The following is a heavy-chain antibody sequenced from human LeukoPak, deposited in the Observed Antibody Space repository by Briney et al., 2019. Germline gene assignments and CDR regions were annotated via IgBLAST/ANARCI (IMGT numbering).Heavy chain of an antibody. CDR2: MNPRGGSR. V-gene: IGHV1-46*01. J-gene: IGHJ4*02. D-gene: IGHD6-6*01. CDR1: GYTFTSHY. Sequence: ASLMVSCKASGYTFTSHYMDWGGHAPGQALEWMGIMNPRGGSRTHAQKFQGRVTMTRDKSTGTVYMELSSLRSEDAAVYYCTSSSSEETIAYWGQGTLVTV. CDR3: TSSSSEETIAY.